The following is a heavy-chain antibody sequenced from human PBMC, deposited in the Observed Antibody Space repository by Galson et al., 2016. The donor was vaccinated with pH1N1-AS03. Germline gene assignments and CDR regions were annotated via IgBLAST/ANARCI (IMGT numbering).Heavy chain of an antibody. CDR3: GRGRRDCSGGSCSQDGWFDP. CDR2: VSARGTT. CDR1: GASVSHYASY. J-gene: IGHJ5*02. Sequence: SETLSLTCSVSGASVSHYASYWGWIRQAPGKGLEWIATVSARGTTYHNPSLDSRLTISLDTSKNHFSLTLTSVTAADTAMYYCGRGRRDCSGGSCSQDGWFDPWGQGTLVVVSS. D-gene: IGHD2-15*01. V-gene: IGHV4-39*07.